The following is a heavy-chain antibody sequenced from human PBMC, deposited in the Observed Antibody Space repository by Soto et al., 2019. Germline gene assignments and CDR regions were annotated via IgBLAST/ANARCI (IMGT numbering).Heavy chain of an antibody. D-gene: IGHD6-19*01. J-gene: IGHJ4*02. V-gene: IGHV4-34*01. Sequence: SETLSLTCAVYGGSFSGYNWSWIRQPPGKGLEWIGEINHSGSTNYNPSLKSRVTISVDTSKNQFSLKLSSVTAADTAVYYCAAKAVAGRFDYWGQGTLVTVSS. CDR1: GGSFSGYN. CDR3: AAKAVAGRFDY. CDR2: INHSGST.